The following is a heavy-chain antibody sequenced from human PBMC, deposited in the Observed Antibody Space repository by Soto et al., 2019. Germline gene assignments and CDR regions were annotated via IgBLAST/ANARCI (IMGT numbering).Heavy chain of an antibody. J-gene: IGHJ2*01. CDR2: IYSGGST. CDR3: ARGDSSGSYQYFEL. CDR1: GFTVSSNY. D-gene: IGHD6-19*01. V-gene: IGHV3-53*01. Sequence: EVQLVESGGGLTQPGGSLRLSCAASGFTVSSNYLSWVRQAPGKGMEGVSVIYSGGSTYYEDSGKGRFTISSYNSKNTPYLQTNSLRAEDTAVYYCARGDSSGSYQYFELWGRGTLVTV.